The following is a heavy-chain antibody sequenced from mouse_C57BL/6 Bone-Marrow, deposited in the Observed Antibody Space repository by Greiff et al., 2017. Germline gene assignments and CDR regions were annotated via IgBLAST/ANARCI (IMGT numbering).Heavy chain of an antibody. D-gene: IGHD2-5*01. CDR2: IWSGGST. CDR1: GFSLTSYG. V-gene: IGHV2-2*01. Sequence: VQLQESGPGLVQPSQTLSITCTVSGFSLTSYGVHWVRQSPGKGLEWLGVIWSGGSTDYNAAFISRLSISKDNSKSQVFFKMNSLRADDAAIYYCARGSYSNYGAYWGKGTLVTVSA. J-gene: IGHJ3*01. CDR3: ARGSYSNYGAY.